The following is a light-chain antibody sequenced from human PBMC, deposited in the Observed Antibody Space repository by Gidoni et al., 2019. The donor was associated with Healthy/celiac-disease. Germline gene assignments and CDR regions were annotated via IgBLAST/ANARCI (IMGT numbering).Light chain of an antibody. Sequence: QLVLTQSPSASASLGASVKLTCTLSSGHSSYAIAWHQQQPEKGPRYLMKLNSDGSHLKGDGIPDRFSGSSSGAERYLTIASLQSEDEADYYCQTWGTGIWVFGGGTKLTVL. J-gene: IGLJ3*02. CDR3: QTWGTGIWV. V-gene: IGLV4-69*01. CDR2: LNSDGSH. CDR1: SGHSSYA.